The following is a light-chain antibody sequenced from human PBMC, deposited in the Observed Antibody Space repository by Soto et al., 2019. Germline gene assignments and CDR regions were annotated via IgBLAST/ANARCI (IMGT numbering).Light chain of an antibody. J-gene: IGKJ5*01. CDR1: QSISSH. CDR3: QQSYSTST. Sequence: QMYQSDSSVSASVGGRATINCRQSQSISSHLNWYQQTPGKAPKLLIYAASSLQSGVPSRFSGSGSGTDFTLTISSQQPEDFATYYCQQSYSTSTFGQGTRLEIK. V-gene: IGKV1-39*01. CDR2: AAS.